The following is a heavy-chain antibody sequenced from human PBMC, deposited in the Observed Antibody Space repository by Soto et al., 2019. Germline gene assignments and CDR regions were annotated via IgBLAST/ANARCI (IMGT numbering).Heavy chain of an antibody. Sequence: AGGSLRLSCAASGFTFDDYAMHWVRQAPGKGLEWVSGISWNSGSIGYADSVKGRFTISRDNAKNSLYLQMNSLRAEDTALYYCAKDRGLGGYVDAFDIWGQGTMVTVSS. CDR1: GFTFDDYA. V-gene: IGHV3-9*01. CDR2: ISWNSGSI. D-gene: IGHD3-16*01. CDR3: AKDRGLGGYVDAFDI. J-gene: IGHJ3*02.